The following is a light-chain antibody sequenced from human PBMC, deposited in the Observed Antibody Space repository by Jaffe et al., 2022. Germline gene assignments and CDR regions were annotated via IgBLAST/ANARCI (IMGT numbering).Light chain of an antibody. J-gene: IGKJ1*01. V-gene: IGKV1-39*01. Sequence: DIQMTQSPSSLSASVGDRVTITCRASQSISSYLGWYQQQPGKAPKLLIYAASSLQSGVPSRFSGSGSGTDFTLTITSLQPEDFATYYCQQSYSTPTTFGQGTKVEIK. CDR3: QQSYSTPTT. CDR2: AAS. CDR1: QSISSY.